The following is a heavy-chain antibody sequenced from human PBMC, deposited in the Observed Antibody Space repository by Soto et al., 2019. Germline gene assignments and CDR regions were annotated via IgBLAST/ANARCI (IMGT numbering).Heavy chain of an antibody. J-gene: IGHJ3*02. D-gene: IGHD6-19*01. V-gene: IGHV1-69*02. Sequence: GASVKVSCKASGGTFSSYTISWVRQAPGQGLEWMGRIIPILGIANYAQKFQGRVTITADKSTSTACMELSSLRSEDTAVYYCAPEFSSGYDPDAFDIWGQGTMVTVSS. CDR3: APEFSSGYDPDAFDI. CDR1: GGTFSSYT. CDR2: IIPILGIA.